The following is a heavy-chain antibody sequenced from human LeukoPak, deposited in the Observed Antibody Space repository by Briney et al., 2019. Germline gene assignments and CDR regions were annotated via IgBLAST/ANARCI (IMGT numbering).Heavy chain of an antibody. V-gene: IGHV1-2*02. D-gene: IGHD1-26*01. J-gene: IGHJ4*02. CDR1: EYTFTGYY. Sequence: ASVKVSCKASEYTFTGYYMHWVRQAPGQGLEWMGWINPNSGGTNYALNFQGRVTMTRDTSISTAYMELSRLRSDDTALYYCVRDSTNVGSYDFWGQGTLVTVSA. CDR2: INPNSGGT. CDR3: VRDSTNVGSYDF.